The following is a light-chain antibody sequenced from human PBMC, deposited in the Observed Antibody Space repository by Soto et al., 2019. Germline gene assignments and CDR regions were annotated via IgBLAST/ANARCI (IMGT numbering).Light chain of an antibody. J-gene: IGLJ2*01. V-gene: IGLV2-14*01. Sequence: QSVLTQPASVSGSPGQSITISCTGTSSDIGNYDFVSCYQQVPGTAPKAMIYEVSSRPSGVSNRFSGSKSGNTASLTISGLQAEDEAYYYCSSYTTSTSFILFGGGTKLTVL. CDR3: SSYTTSTSFIL. CDR2: EVS. CDR1: SSDIGNYDF.